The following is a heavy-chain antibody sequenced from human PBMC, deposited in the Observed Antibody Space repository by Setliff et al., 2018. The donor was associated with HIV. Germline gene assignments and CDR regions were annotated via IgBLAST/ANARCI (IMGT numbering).Heavy chain of an antibody. D-gene: IGHD3-22*01. V-gene: IGHV3-23*01. CDR1: GFTFSSYA. Sequence: GGSLRLSCAASGFTFSSYAMSWVRQAPGRGLEWVSAISGSGGSTYYADSVKGRFTISRDNSKNTLYLQMNSLRAEDTAVYYCAKGVVVADDAFDIWGQGTMVTVSS. J-gene: IGHJ3*02. CDR3: AKGVVVADDAFDI. CDR2: ISGSGGST.